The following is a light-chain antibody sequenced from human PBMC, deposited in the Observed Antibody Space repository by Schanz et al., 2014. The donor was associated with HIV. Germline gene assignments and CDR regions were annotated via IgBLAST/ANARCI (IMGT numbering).Light chain of an antibody. CDR1: QSVSSY. CDR2: GAS. CDR3: QQGGSWPLT. J-gene: IGKJ4*01. V-gene: IGKV3-11*01. Sequence: EIVLTQSPATLSLSPGERATLSCRASQSVSSYLAWYQQRPGQSPRLLIYGASKRASGIPPRFSGSGSGTDFSLTISSLEPEDFALYYCQQGGSWPLTFGGGTTVEIK.